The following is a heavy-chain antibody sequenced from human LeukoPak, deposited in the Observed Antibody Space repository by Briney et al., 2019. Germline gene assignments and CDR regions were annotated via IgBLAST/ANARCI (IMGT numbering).Heavy chain of an antibody. D-gene: IGHD1-26*01. J-gene: IGHJ4*02. CDR3: ARAQVGIVGATEFAY. Sequence: ASETLSLTCTVSGGSVGSAYWSWIRQPAGKGLEWIGRLSPSGSTNYNPSLKSRVTISVDSSKNHFSLKLSSVTAADTAVYYCARAQVGIVGATEFAYWGQGTLVTVSS. CDR1: GGSVGSAY. CDR2: LSPSGST. V-gene: IGHV4-4*07.